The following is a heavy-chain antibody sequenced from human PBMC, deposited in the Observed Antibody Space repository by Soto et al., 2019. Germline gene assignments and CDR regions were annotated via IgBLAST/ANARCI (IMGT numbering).Heavy chain of an antibody. D-gene: IGHD2-15*01. CDR2: IIPIFGTA. Sequence: QVQLVQSGAEVKKPGSSVKVSCKASGSTFSSYAISWVRQAPGQGLEWMGGIIPIFGTANYAQKFQGRVTMTADKCTSTAYVELSSLRSEDTAVYYCASGLEYCIGGSCYLPPVFDYWGQGTLVTVSS. J-gene: IGHJ4*02. CDR1: GSTFSSYA. V-gene: IGHV1-69*06. CDR3: ASGLEYCIGGSCYLPPVFDY.